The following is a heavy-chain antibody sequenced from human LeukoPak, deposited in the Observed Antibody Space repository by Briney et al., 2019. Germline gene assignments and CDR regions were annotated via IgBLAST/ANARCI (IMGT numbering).Heavy chain of an antibody. CDR1: GFSFSSYG. CDR2: IRSKAYGGTT. V-gene: IGHV3-49*04. Sequence: GGSLRLSCAASGFSFSSYGMHWVRQAPGKGLEWVGFIRSKAYGGTTEYAASVKGRFTISRDDSKSIAYLQMNSLKTEDTAVYYCTRDPLPGYWGQGTLVTVSS. D-gene: IGHD3-10*01. CDR3: TRDPLPGY. J-gene: IGHJ4*02.